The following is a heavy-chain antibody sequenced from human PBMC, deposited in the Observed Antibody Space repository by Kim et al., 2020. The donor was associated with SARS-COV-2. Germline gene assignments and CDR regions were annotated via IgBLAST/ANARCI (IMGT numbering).Heavy chain of an antibody. CDR3: ATGTPIAAAGNRPNWFDP. CDR1: GYTLTELS. CDR2: FDPEDGET. Sequence: ASVKVSCKVSGYTLTELSMHWVRQAPGKGLEWMGGFDPEDGETIYAQKFQGRVTMTEDTSTDTAYMELSSLRSEDTAVYYCATGTPIAAAGNRPNWFDPWGQGTLVTVSS. V-gene: IGHV1-24*01. J-gene: IGHJ5*02. D-gene: IGHD6-13*01.